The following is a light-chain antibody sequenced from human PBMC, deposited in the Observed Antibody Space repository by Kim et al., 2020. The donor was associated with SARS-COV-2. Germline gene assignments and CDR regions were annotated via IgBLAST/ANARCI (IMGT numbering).Light chain of an antibody. J-gene: IGLJ2*01. Sequence: NFMLTQPHSVSESPGKTVTISCTRSSGSIASNYVQWYQQRPGSAPTTVIYEDNQRPSGVPDRFSGSIDSSSNSVSLTISGLKTEDEADYYCQSYDSSNQDVVFGGGTQLTVL. V-gene: IGLV6-57*03. CDR1: SGSIASNY. CDR3: QSYDSSNQDVV. CDR2: EDN.